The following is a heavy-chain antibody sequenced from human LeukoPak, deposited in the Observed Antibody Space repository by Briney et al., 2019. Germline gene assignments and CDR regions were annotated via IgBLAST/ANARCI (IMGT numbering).Heavy chain of an antibody. Sequence: PGGSLRLSCTASEFTFSNYAMSWVRQAPGKGLEWVSSTTGGGTTFYADSVKGRFTISRDYSKNTLYLQMNSLRAEDTAVYYCAKGRLGKQPYDGFDVWGQGTMVTVSS. CDR1: EFTFSNYA. J-gene: IGHJ3*01. CDR3: AKGRLGKQPYDGFDV. V-gene: IGHV3-23*01. CDR2: TTGGGTT. D-gene: IGHD6-13*01.